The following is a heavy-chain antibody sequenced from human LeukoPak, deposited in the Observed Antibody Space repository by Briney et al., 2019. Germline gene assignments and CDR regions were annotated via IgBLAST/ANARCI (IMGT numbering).Heavy chain of an antibody. J-gene: IGHJ5*02. V-gene: IGHV3-49*03. D-gene: IGHD2-2*01. CDR1: GFTFGDYA. Sequence: GGSLRLSCTASGFTFGDYAMSWFRQAPGKGLEWVGFIRSKAYGGTTEYAASVKGRFTISRDDSKSIAYLQMNSLKTEDTAVYYCTRAYTQLGFDPWGQGTLATVSS. CDR2: IRSKAYGGTT. CDR3: TRAYTQLGFDP.